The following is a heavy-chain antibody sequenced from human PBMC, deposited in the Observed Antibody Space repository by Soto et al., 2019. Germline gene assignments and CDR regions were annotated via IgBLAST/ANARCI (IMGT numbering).Heavy chain of an antibody. CDR1: GGSLSNFG. D-gene: IGHD3-22*01. CDR2: IIPVFGTP. V-gene: IGHV1-69*12. J-gene: IGHJ6*02. Sequence: QVQLVQSGAEVKKPGSSVKVSCTASGGSLSNFGISWVRQAPGQGLEWMGAIIPVFGTPNYAQKFQDRVTINADQSTTTVYVEVRSLTSEDPAVYYCARGDATKIVVTTYYAMDVWGQGTTVTVSS. CDR3: ARGDATKIVVTTYYAMDV.